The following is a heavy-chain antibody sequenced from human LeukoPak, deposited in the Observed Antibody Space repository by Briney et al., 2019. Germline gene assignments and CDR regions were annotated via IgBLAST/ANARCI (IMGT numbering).Heavy chain of an antibody. CDR3: TGSSLAATASDI. J-gene: IGHJ3*02. CDR1: GGFITSHY. V-gene: IGHV4-59*11. Sequence: SETLSLTCTVSGGFITSHYWSCIRQPQGKGLEWIGYIFYSGSTNYNPSLKSRITISVDTTRKQFSLKQSSVAAADTAHYYSTGSSLAATASDIWGQGTMVTVSS. D-gene: IGHD2-15*01. CDR2: IFYSGST.